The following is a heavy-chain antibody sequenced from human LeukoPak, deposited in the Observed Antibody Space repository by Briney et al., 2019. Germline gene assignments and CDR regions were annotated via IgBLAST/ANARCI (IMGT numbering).Heavy chain of an antibody. Sequence: ASVKVSCKASGYTFTSYAMHWVRQAPGQRLEWMGWINAGNGNTKYSQKFQGRVTITRDTSASTAYMELSSLRSEDTAVYYCARGLEKDDAFDIWGQGTMVTVSS. J-gene: IGHJ3*02. CDR1: GYTFTSYA. V-gene: IGHV1-3*01. CDR2: INAGNGNT. CDR3: ARGLEKDDAFDI.